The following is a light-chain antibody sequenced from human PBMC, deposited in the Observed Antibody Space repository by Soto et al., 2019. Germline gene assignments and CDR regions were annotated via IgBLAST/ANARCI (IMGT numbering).Light chain of an antibody. J-gene: IGKJ4*01. CDR3: QQRSNWPLT. Sequence: EIVLTQSPATLSLSPGERATLSCRASQSVSSYLAWYQQKPGQAPRLLIYDASNRATGIPVRFSGSGSGTEFTLTISSLGPEDFAVYYCQQRSNWPLTFGGGTKVEIK. CDR2: DAS. V-gene: IGKV3-11*01. CDR1: QSVSSY.